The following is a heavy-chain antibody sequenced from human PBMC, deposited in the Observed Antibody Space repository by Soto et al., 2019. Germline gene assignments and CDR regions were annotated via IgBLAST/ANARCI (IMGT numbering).Heavy chain of an antibody. J-gene: IGHJ6*02. CDR3: ARDGRARSAYSSDYYYYAMDV. Sequence: LRLSCAASGFIFSTYSMNWVRQAPGKGLEWVSYISTSTSTIYYADSVKGRFTISRDNAKNSLYLQMNSLRDEDTAVYFCARDGRARSAYSSDYYYYAMDVWGQGTTVTVSS. CDR2: ISTSTSTI. CDR1: GFIFSTYS. D-gene: IGHD3-3*01. V-gene: IGHV3-48*02.